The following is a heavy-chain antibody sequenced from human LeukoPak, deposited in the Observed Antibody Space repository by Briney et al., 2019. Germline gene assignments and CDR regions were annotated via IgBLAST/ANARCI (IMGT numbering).Heavy chain of an antibody. J-gene: IGHJ6*03. V-gene: IGHV4-39*01. CDR1: GGSISSSSYY. Sequence: PSETLSLTCTVSGGSISSSSYYWGWIRQPPGKGLEWIGSIYYSGSTYYNPSLKSRVTISVDTSKNQFSLKLSSATAADTAVYYCARGYYYDSSGYLNYMDVWGKGTTVTVSS. CDR3: ARGYYYDSSGYLNYMDV. CDR2: IYYSGST. D-gene: IGHD3-22*01.